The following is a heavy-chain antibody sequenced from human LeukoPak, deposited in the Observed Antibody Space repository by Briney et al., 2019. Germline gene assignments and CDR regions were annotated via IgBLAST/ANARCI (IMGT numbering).Heavy chain of an antibody. CDR3: ARGHYGDYNWFDP. CDR1: GGSISGTIYY. D-gene: IGHD4-17*01. V-gene: IGHV4-39*02. J-gene: IGHJ5*02. CDR2: IHYTEST. Sequence: SETLSLTCSVSGGSISGTIYYWGWIRQPPGKELEWIGSIHYTESTYYNPPLKSRATISVDTPKNHFSLKLISMTAADTALYYCARGHYGDYNWFDPWGQGTLVTVS.